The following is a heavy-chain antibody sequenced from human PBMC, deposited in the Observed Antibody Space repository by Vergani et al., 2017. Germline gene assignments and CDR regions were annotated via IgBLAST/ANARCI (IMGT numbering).Heavy chain of an antibody. Sequence: QVQLVQSGAEVKKPGSSVKVSCKASGGTFSSYALNWVRQAPGQGLEWMGSIIPSLATTIYAQKFQGRVTITADESTSTAYMELSSLKSEDTAVFYCARATCSGGSCYRCFEYCGQGSLITVSS. CDR1: GGTFSSYA. J-gene: IGHJ4*02. D-gene: IGHD2-15*01. CDR3: ARATCSGGSCYRCFEY. V-gene: IGHV1-69*11. CDR2: IIPSLATT.